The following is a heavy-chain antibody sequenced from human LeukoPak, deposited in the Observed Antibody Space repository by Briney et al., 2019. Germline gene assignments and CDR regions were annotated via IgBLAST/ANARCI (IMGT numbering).Heavy chain of an antibody. CDR1: EFTFSSYA. D-gene: IGHD1-26*01. V-gene: IGHV3-30*04. CDR2: LSSDGINK. J-gene: IGHJ4*02. CDR3: VKEWELGVFDY. Sequence: GGSLRLSCAASEFTFSSYAMHWVRQAPGKGLEWVAFLSSDGINKYYADSVKGRFTISRDNSKNMLYLQMNSLRTEDTAVYSCVKEWELGVFDYWGQGTLVTVSS.